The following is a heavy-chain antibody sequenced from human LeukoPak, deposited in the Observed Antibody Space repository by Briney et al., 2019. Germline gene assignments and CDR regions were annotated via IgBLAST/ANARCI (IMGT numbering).Heavy chain of an antibody. Sequence: ASVKVSCKASGYTFTGYYMHWVRQAPGQGLEWMGWINPNSGGTNYAQKFQGRVTMTRDTSISTACMELSRLRSDDTAVYYCASTADYYDSSGYWGQGTLVTVSS. CDR3: ASTADYYDSSGY. D-gene: IGHD3-22*01. J-gene: IGHJ4*02. CDR2: INPNSGGT. CDR1: GYTFTGYY. V-gene: IGHV1-2*02.